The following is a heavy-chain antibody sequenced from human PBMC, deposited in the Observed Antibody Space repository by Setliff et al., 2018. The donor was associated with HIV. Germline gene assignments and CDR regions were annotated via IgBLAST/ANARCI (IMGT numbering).Heavy chain of an antibody. Sequence: PGGSLRLSCAASGFIFSSYAMSWVRQAPGKGLEWVSTLSGSGGSPFYADSLKGRFTISRDDSKNTLYLQMNSLRAEDTALYYCARGQFRLRPDSLDLWGQGTLVTVSS. D-gene: IGHD2-21*01. CDR2: LSGSGGSP. J-gene: IGHJ3*01. V-gene: IGHV3-23*01. CDR1: GFIFSSYA. CDR3: ARGQFRLRPDSLDL.